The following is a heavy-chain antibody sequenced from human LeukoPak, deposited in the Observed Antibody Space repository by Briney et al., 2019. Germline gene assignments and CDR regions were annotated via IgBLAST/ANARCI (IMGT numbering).Heavy chain of an antibody. CDR1: GFTVSINY. D-gene: IGHD6-13*01. CDR3: ARGPDSSNWYEPVDY. CDR2: IYSGGSA. V-gene: IGHV3-66*01. J-gene: IGHJ4*02. Sequence: GGSLRLSCAASGFTVSINYMSWVRQAPGKGLEWVSVIYSGGSAYHADSVKGRFTISRDNSKNTVYLQMNSLRAEDTAVYYCARGPDSSNWYEPVDYWGQGTLVTVSS.